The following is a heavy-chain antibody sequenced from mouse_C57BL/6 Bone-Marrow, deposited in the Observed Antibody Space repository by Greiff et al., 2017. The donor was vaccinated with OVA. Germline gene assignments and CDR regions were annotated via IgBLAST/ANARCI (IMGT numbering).Heavy chain of an antibody. V-gene: IGHV14-4*01. CDR1: GFNFTDDY. J-gene: IGHJ3*01. CDR2: IDPESYYT. Sequence: EVQLVESGAELVRPGASVKLSCTVSGFNFTDDYIHWVKQRPAQGLEWIGWIDPESYYTKYASKFQGKATLTADTSTNTAYLQLSSLTSEDTAVYYCTKIAYWGQGTLVTVSA. CDR3: TKIAY.